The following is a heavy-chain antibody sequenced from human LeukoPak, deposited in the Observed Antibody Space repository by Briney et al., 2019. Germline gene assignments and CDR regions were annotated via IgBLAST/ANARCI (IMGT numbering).Heavy chain of an antibody. CDR1: GYTLTELS. CDR2: FDPEDGET. Sequence: GASVNVSCKVSGYTLTELSMHWVRQAPGKGLEWMGGFDPEDGETIYAQKFQGRVTMTEDTSTDTAYMELSSLRSEDTAVYYCATVLRSSSWYLTYFDYWGQGTLVTVSS. CDR3: ATVLRSSSWYLTYFDY. V-gene: IGHV1-24*01. D-gene: IGHD6-13*01. J-gene: IGHJ4*02.